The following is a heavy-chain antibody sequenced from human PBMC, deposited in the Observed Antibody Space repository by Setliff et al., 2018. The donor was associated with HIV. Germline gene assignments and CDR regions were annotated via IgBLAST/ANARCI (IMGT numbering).Heavy chain of an antibody. CDR2: IHYNGST. Sequence: SETLSLTCTVSGGSISSSSYYWSWIRQHPGKGLEWIGYIHYNGSTHYKSSLKSRVTMSLDTPKNQFSLKINSVTAADTAVYYCAKQGLTMNRGVPAPILYYFDYWGPGILVTVSS. D-gene: IGHD3-10*01. J-gene: IGHJ4*02. CDR1: GGSISSSSYY. V-gene: IGHV4-31*03. CDR3: AKQGLTMNRGVPAPILYYFDY.